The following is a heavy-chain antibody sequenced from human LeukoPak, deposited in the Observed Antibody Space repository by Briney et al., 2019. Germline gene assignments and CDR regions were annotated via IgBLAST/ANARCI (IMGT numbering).Heavy chain of an antibody. D-gene: IGHD3-9*01. CDR2: IYPGDSDI. Sequence: GESLKISCKGSGYKFTNSWIGWVRQMPGKGPEWMGVIYPGDSDIRYSPTFQGHVTISSDTSVNTAYLQWGSLTASDTAMYYCARVWYDILTGRYYYSEMDVWGQGTTVTVSS. CDR3: ARVWYDILTGRYYYSEMDV. CDR1: GYKFTNSW. V-gene: IGHV5-51*01. J-gene: IGHJ6*02.